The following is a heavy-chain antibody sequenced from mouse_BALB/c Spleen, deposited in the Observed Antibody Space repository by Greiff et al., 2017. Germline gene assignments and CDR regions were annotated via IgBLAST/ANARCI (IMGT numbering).Heavy chain of an antibody. D-gene: IGHD1-1*01. Sequence: EVMLVESGGGLVQPGGSRKLSCAASGFTFSSFGMHWVRQAPEKGLEWVAYISSGSSTIYYADTVKGRFTISRDNPKNTLFLQMTSLRSEDTAMYYCASTDYYAMDYWGQGTSVTVSS. CDR1: GFTFSSFG. J-gene: IGHJ4*01. V-gene: IGHV5-17*02. CDR2: ISSGSSTI. CDR3: ASTDYYAMDY.